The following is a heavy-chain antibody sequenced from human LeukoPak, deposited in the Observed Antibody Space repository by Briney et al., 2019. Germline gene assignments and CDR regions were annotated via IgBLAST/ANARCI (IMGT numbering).Heavy chain of an antibody. Sequence: PSETLSLTCTVSGGSMSGYYWSWIRQPPGKGLEWIGYIHYSGTTNYNPSLKSRVTISLDTSRNQYSLKLRSVTTADTAVYYCARRRVYSGSGEFDFWGQGTLVTASS. D-gene: IGHD5-12*01. CDR3: ARRRVYSGSGEFDF. CDR1: GGSMSGYY. V-gene: IGHV4-59*01. J-gene: IGHJ4*02. CDR2: IHYSGTT.